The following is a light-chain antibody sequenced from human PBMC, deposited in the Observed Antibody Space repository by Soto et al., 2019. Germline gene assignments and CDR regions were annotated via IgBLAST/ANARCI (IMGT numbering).Light chain of an antibody. V-gene: IGKV1-9*01. CDR1: PDIAIS. J-gene: IGKJ4*01. Sequence: IQLPQSPSSLPASVGDRVTIIFRASPDIAISLAWSQQQPGEAPKLLIYAASTLYGGVTSRFGGSGSGSSCSISITSLHADDFATYACQQLHKYPTTFGGGTKVEIK. CDR2: AAS. CDR3: QQLHKYPTT.